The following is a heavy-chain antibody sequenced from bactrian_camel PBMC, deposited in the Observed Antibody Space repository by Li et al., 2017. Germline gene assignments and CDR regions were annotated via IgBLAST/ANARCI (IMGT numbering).Heavy chain of an antibody. D-gene: IGHD5*01. CDR3: AADLGPPLRVFDQRDY. CDR1: EYTYSSHY. V-gene: IGHV3S10*01. J-gene: IGHJ4*01. CDR2: IDSDGST. Sequence: DVQLVESGGGTVEAGGSLRISCGTSEYTYSSHYMSWYYQAPGKGREFVSTIDSDGSTTYADSVKGRFTISLDTDKSTLYLQMDRLKTEDTAVYYCAADLGPPLRVFDQRDYWGQGTQVTVS.